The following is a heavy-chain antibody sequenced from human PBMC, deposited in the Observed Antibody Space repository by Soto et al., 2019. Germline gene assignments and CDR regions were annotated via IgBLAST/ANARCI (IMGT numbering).Heavy chain of an antibody. CDR2: ISSSSSTI. D-gene: IGHD3-22*01. V-gene: IGHV3-48*01. Sequence: GGSLRLSCAASGFTFSSYSMNWVRQAPGKGLEWVSYISSSSSTIYYADSVKGRFTISRDNAKNTLYLQMNSLRAEDTAVYYCARGYYYDSSGYHPPFDYWGQGTLVTVSS. CDR3: ARGYYYDSSGYHPPFDY. CDR1: GFTFSSYS. J-gene: IGHJ4*02.